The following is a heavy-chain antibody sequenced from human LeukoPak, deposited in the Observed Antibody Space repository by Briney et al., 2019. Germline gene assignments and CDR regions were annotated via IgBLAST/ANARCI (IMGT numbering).Heavy chain of an antibody. Sequence: PSETLSLTCTVSGVSITSSSYYWGWIRQPPGKGLEWIGSIYYDGSTFYNPSLKSRVTISVDTSKNQVSLKVTSVTAADTAVYFCASGYSSSPDWGQGTLVTVSS. CDR3: ASGYSSSPD. J-gene: IGHJ4*02. D-gene: IGHD6-13*01. CDR1: GVSITSSSYY. V-gene: IGHV4-39*01. CDR2: IYYDGST.